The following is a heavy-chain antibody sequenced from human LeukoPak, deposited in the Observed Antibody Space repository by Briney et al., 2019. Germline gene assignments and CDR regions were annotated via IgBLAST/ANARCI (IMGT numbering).Heavy chain of an antibody. Sequence: PGGSLRRSCAASGFTFSSYWMHWVRQAPGKGLVWVSRINSDGSSTSYADSVKGRFTISRDNAKNTLYLQMNSLRAEDTAVYYCARGAYYDFWSGYSHYYYYYGMDVWGQGTTVTVSS. J-gene: IGHJ6*02. CDR1: GFTFSSYW. D-gene: IGHD3-3*01. CDR2: INSDGSST. CDR3: ARGAYYDFWSGYSHYYYYYGMDV. V-gene: IGHV3-74*01.